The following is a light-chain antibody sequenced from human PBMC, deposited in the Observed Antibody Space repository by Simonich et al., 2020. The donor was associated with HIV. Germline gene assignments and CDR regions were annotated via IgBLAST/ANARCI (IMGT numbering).Light chain of an antibody. Sequence: DIQMTQSPSTLSASVGDRVTITCRASQSIRSWLAWYQQKPGKAPNLLIYKASTLQSGVPSRFSGSGSGTEFTLTINSLQPDDFATYYCQVFNTYSLSFGGGTRVEIK. V-gene: IGKV1-5*03. CDR3: QVFNTYSLS. CDR1: QSIRSW. CDR2: KAS. J-gene: IGKJ4*01.